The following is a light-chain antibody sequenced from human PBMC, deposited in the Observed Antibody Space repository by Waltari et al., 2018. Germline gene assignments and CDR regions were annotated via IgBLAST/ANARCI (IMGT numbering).Light chain of an antibody. CDR2: VNSEGSH. V-gene: IGLV4-69*01. Sequence: QLVLTQSPSASASLGASVKPTCPLSSGHGSNVIASLQQQPEKGPRYLMKVNSEGSHSKGDEIPDRFSGSSSGAERYLTISSVQPDDEADYYCQTGGHGTWVFGGGTKLTVL. CDR1: SGHGSNV. CDR3: QTGGHGTWV. J-gene: IGLJ3*02.